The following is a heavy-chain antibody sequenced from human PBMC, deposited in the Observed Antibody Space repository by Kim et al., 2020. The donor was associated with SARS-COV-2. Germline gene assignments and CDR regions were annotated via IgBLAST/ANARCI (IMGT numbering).Heavy chain of an antibody. CDR3: ARGRVDATGTPIDS. Sequence: SQTLSLTCAISGDRVSSNSAAWYWIRQSPARGLEWLGRTYYRSKWYNDYAVSVRSRITFNPDTSKNQFSLQLNSVTPEDTAVYYCARGRVDATGTPIDSWGQGTLAT. CDR2: TYYRSKWYN. J-gene: IGHJ4*02. CDR1: GDRVSSNSAA. V-gene: IGHV6-1*01. D-gene: IGHD1-1*01.